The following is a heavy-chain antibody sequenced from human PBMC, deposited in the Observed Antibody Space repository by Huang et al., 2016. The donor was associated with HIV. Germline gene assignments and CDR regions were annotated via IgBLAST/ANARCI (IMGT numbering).Heavy chain of an antibody. CDR2: IIPRFGTR. V-gene: IGHV1-69*13. D-gene: IGHD3-16*01. J-gene: IGHJ3*01. CDR1: GGSFKNFG. CDR3: AKRGGAWGSPYAFDL. Sequence: QVQLVQSGAEVRKPGSSVKVSCRASGGSFKNFGINWVRQDPGQGLEWMVGIIPRFGTRNDAQRVQGRVTITADETTGVVYMELSSLRSDDTAVYFCAKRGGAWGSPYAFDLWGPGTMVTVSS.